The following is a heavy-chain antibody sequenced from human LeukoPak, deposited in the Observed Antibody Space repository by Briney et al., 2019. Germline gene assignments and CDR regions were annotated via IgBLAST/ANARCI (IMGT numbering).Heavy chain of an antibody. CDR1: GYTFSVYY. V-gene: IGHV1-2*02. J-gene: IGHJ4*02. D-gene: IGHD3-16*01. Sequence: ASVTLSRTSSGYTFSVYYMHWVRQPPGQGLEWMGWINPNSGDTDYTQEFPGRVTMTSDASISTAYMELTRLTSDDTAVYWCASGYHWGGYWGQGTLVTVSS. CDR3: ASGYHWGGY. CDR2: INPNSGDT.